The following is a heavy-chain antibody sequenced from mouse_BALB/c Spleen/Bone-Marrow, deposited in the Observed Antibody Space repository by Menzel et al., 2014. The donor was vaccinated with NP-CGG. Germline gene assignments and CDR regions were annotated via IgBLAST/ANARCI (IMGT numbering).Heavy chain of an antibody. J-gene: IGHJ3*01. V-gene: IGHV14-3*02. CDR2: IDPANGNT. Sequence: SGAELVKPGASVKLSCSASGFNIKDTYMHWAKQRPEQGLEWIGRIDPANGNTKYDPKFQGKATITADTSSNTAYLQLSSLTSEDTAVYYCASYYYGSSLFAYWGQGTLVTVSA. D-gene: IGHD1-1*01. CDR3: ASYYYGSSLFAY. CDR1: GFNIKDTY.